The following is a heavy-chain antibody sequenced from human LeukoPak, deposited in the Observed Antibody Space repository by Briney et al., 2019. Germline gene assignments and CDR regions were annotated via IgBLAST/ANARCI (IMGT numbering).Heavy chain of an antibody. CDR1: GGSISSSSYY. Sequence: SETLSLSCTVSGGSISSSSYYRGWIRQPPGKGLEWIGSIYYSGSTYYNPSLKSRVTISVDTSKNQFSLKLSSVTAADTAVYYCLLLAGSYFDYWGQGTLVTVSS. CDR3: LLLAGSYFDY. V-gene: IGHV4-39*07. D-gene: IGHD2-15*01. CDR2: IYYSGST. J-gene: IGHJ4*02.